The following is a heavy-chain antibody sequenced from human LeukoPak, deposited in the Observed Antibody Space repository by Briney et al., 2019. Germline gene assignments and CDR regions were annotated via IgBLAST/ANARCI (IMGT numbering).Heavy chain of an antibody. D-gene: IGHD2-15*01. CDR2: ITSSGSTV. J-gene: IGHJ5*02. CDR1: GFTFSSYE. V-gene: IGHV3-48*03. CDR3: ARDRGRCSGGSCLANWFDP. Sequence: GGSLRLSCAASGFTFSSYEMNWARQAPGKGLEWVSYITSSGSTVYYADSVKGRFTISRDSAKNSLYLQMNSPGAEDTAVYYCARDRGRCSGGSCLANWFDPWGQGTLVIVSS.